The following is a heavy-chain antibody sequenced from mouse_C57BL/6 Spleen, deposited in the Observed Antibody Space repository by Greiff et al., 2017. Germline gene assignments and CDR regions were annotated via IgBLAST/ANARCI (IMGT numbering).Heavy chain of an antibody. J-gene: IGHJ3*01. CDR2: ISSGGSYT. CDR3: ARQDPNWAWFAY. Sequence: VQLKESGGDLVKPGGSLKLSCAASGFTFSSYGMSWVRQTPDKRLEWVATISSGGSYTYYPDSVKGRFTISRDNAKNTLYLQMSSLKSEDTAMYYCARQDPNWAWFAYWGQGTLVTVSA. D-gene: IGHD4-1*01. V-gene: IGHV5-6*01. CDR1: GFTFSSYG.